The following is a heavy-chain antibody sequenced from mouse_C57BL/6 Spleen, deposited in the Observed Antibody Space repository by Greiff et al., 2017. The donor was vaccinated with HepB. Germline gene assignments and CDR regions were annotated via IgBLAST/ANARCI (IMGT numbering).Heavy chain of an antibody. D-gene: IGHD2-4*01. V-gene: IGHV5-6*01. Sequence: EVQLVESGGDLVKPGGSLKLSCAASGFTFSSYGMSWVRQTPDKRLEWVATISSGGSYTYYPDSVKGRFTISRDNAKNTLYLQMSSLKSEDTAMYYCARSIYYDYDGFAYWGQGTLVTVSA. CDR3: ARSIYYDYDGFAY. CDR2: ISSGGSYT. CDR1: GFTFSSYG. J-gene: IGHJ3*01.